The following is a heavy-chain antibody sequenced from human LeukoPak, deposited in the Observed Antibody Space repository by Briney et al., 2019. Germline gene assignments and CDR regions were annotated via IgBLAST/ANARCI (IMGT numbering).Heavy chain of an antibody. J-gene: IGHJ4*02. CDR3: ARGQYQLLRFFDY. CDR2: ISSSSSTI. Sequence: GGSLRLSCAASGFTFSSYSMTWVRQAPGKGLEWVSYISSSSSTIYYADSVKGRFTISRDNAKNSLYLQMNSLRAEDTAVYYCARGQYQLLRFFDYWGQGTLVTVSS. CDR1: GFTFSSYS. V-gene: IGHV3-48*01. D-gene: IGHD2-2*01.